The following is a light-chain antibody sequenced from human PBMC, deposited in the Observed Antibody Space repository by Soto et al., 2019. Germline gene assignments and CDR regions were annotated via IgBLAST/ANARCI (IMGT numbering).Light chain of an antibody. Sequence: EIVMTQSPATLSVSPGETATLSCKTSQSVDSLLAWYQQKPGQAPRLLISDASTGASGIPPRFSGSGSGTEFTLTIDRLQSADFAVYYCQQYDRWPVTFGGGTKVDIK. CDR1: QSVDSL. CDR3: QQYDRWPVT. CDR2: DAS. J-gene: IGKJ4*01. V-gene: IGKV3-15*01.